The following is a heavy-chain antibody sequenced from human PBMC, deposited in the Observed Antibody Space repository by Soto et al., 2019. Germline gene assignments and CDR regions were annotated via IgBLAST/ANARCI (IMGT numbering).Heavy chain of an antibody. V-gene: IGHV3-23*01. CDR2: ISGSGGST. J-gene: IGHJ6*03. D-gene: IGHD6-19*01. CDR1: GFTFSSYA. CDR3: ANPSPGGWYGLSYYYMDV. Sequence: GGSLRLSCAASGFTFSSYAMSWVRQAPGKGLEWVSAISGSGGSTYYADSVKGRFTISRDNSKNTLYLQMNSLRAEDTAVYYCANPSPGGWYGLSYYYMDVWGKGTTVTVSS.